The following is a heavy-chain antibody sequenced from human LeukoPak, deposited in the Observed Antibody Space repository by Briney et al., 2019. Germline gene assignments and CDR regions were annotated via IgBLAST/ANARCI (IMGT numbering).Heavy chain of an antibody. Sequence: AGGSLRLSCSASGFTFSSYAMHWVRQAPGKGLEYVSAISSNGGSTYYADSVKGRFTISRDNSKNTLYLQMSSLRAEDTAVYYCVKCDHDILTGYYPPFDYWGQGTLVTVSS. V-gene: IGHV3-64D*06. CDR1: GFTFSSYA. CDR3: VKCDHDILTGYYPPFDY. CDR2: ISSNGGST. J-gene: IGHJ4*02. D-gene: IGHD3-9*01.